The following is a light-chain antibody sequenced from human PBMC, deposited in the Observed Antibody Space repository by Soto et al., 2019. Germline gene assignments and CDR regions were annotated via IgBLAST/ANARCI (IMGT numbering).Light chain of an antibody. Sequence: QSVLTQPASVSGSPGQSITISCTGTSSDVGGYKYVSWYQQHPGKAPKLMIYEVSNRPSGISNRFSGSKSGNTASLTISGLQAEDEAEYYCTSYTSSSTYVFGAGKKVIV. CDR3: TSYTSSSTYV. V-gene: IGLV2-14*01. CDR2: EVS. CDR1: SSDVGGYKY. J-gene: IGLJ1*01.